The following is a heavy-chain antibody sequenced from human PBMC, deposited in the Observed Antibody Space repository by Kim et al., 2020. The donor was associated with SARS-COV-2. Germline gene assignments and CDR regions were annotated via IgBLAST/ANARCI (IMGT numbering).Heavy chain of an antibody. J-gene: IGHJ4*02. Sequence: GGSLRLSCVASGFIFNIYWRSWVRQAPGKGLEWVANMKPDGNEKYYVDSVKGRFTISRDNAKNSVYLQMNNLRSEDTAVYYCTRGRVPSYWGQGTLVTVSS. V-gene: IGHV3-7*01. CDR2: MKPDGNEK. CDR3: TRGRVPSY. CDR1: GFIFNIYW.